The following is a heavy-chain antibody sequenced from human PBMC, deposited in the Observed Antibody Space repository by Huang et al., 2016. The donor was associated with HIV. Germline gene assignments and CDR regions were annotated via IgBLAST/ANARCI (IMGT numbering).Heavy chain of an antibody. J-gene: IGHJ5*02. Sequence: QLQLQESGPGLVKPSQNLSLTCTVFGGSLSSHNYYGAWIRQTPGKGLEWIGSIHHSGTAYYNRSLKSRVSMFVDKAKNQCSLEVTSATAAYSAIYYCARQGGDCTSISCYLSWFDPWGQGTLVSVSS. V-gene: IGHV4-39*01. D-gene: IGHD2-2*01. CDR2: IHHSGTA. CDR1: GGSLSSHNYY. CDR3: ARQGGDCTSISCYLSWFDP.